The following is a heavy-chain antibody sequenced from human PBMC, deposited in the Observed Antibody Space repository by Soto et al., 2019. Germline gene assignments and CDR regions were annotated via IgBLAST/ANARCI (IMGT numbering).Heavy chain of an antibody. CDR3: ARDLGSSWYFDY. J-gene: IGHJ4*02. D-gene: IGHD6-13*01. Sequence: SETLSLTCTVSGGSISSSSYYWGWIRQPPGKGLEWIGSIYYSWSTYYNPSLKSRVTISVDTSKNQFSLKLSSVTAADTAVYYCARDLGSSWYFDYWGQGTLVTVSS. V-gene: IGHV4-39*07. CDR1: GGSISSSSYY. CDR2: IYYSWST.